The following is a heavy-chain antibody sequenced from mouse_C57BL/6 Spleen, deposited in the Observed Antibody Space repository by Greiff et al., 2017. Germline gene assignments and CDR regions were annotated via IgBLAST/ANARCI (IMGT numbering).Heavy chain of an antibody. D-gene: IGHD2-5*01. CDR3: ARSSYSNCGFAY. CDR1: GYTFTSYW. CDR2: INPSNGGT. J-gene: IGHJ3*01. V-gene: IGHV1-53*01. Sequence: QVQLQQPGTELVKPGASVKLSCKASGYTFTSYWMHWVKQRPGQGLEWIGNINPSNGGTNYNEKFKRKATLTVDKSSSTAYMQLSSLTSVVSAVYYCARSSYSNCGFAYGGQGTLVTVSA.